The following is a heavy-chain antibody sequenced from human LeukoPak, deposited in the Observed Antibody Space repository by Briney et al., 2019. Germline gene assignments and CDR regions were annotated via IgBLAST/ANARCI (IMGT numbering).Heavy chain of an antibody. Sequence: GGSLRLSCAASGFTFSDYYMSWIRQAPGKGLEWVSYISSSGSTIYYADSVKGRLTISRDNAKNSLYLQMNSLRAEDTAVYYCARVDTAMASIDYWGQGTLVTVSS. CDR2: ISSSGSTI. J-gene: IGHJ4*02. CDR3: ARVDTAMASIDY. D-gene: IGHD5-18*01. CDR1: GFTFSDYY. V-gene: IGHV3-11*01.